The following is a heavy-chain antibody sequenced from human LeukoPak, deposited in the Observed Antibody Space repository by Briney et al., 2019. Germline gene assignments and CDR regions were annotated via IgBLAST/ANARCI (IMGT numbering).Heavy chain of an antibody. CDR2: IYYSGST. CDR1: GGSISSYY. V-gene: IGHV4-59*01. CDR3: ARLQFGSSASFDY. J-gene: IGHJ4*02. Sequence: SETLSLTCTVSGGSISSYYWSWIRQPPGKGLGWIGYIYYSGSTNYNPSLKSRVTISVDTSKNQFSLKLSSVTAADTAVYYCARLQFGSSASFDYWGQGTLVTVSS. D-gene: IGHD6-6*01.